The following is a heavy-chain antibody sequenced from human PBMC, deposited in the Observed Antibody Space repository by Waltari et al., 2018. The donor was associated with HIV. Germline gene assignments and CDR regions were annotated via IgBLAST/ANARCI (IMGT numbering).Heavy chain of an antibody. V-gene: IGHV3-48*02. D-gene: IGHD3-9*01. Sequence: SGGGSIQPGGYLRLYWVASGFSLSSYSVNGLRQTPGRAVERVLYWATTSAARSSEYSVRALSTVCADKTKQSVYLQISNLQDEDSAVYYCARGLSYFDGKPLPWYLDLWGRGSRVTVAS. CDR3: ARGLSYFDGKPLPWYLDL. J-gene: IGHJ2*01. CDR2: WATTSAAR. CDR1: GFSLSSYS.